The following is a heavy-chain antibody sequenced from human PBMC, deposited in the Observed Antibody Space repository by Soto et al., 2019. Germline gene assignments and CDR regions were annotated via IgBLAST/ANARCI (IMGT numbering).Heavy chain of an antibody. CDR1: GYIFINYD. D-gene: IGHD5-18*01. Sequence: ASVKVSCKASGYIFINYDMHWVRQAPGQGLEWMGWINGGIGNTKYSQKFQDRVAITRDTSASTAYMELSSLTSEDTAVYYCVSNQKGTYTGMDVWGQGTTVTVSS. V-gene: IGHV1-3*01. J-gene: IGHJ6*02. CDR2: INGGIGNT. CDR3: VSNQKGTYTGMDV.